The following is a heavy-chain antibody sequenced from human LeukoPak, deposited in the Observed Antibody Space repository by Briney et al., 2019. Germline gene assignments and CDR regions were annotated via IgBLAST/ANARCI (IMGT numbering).Heavy chain of an antibody. CDR3: AKDTGGYSLYYFDY. CDR1: GGTFSSYA. V-gene: IGHV1-69*13. J-gene: IGHJ4*02. D-gene: IGHD5-18*01. Sequence: SVKVSCKASGGTFSSYAISWVRQAPGQGLEWMGGIIPIFGTANYAQKFQGRVTITADESTSTAYMELSSLRAEDTAVYYCAKDTGGYSLYYFDYWGQGTLVTVSS. CDR2: IIPIFGTA.